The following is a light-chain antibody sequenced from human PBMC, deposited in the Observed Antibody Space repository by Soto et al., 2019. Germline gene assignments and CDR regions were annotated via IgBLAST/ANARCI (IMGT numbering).Light chain of an antibody. CDR3: QQYANWPLT. V-gene: IGKV3-15*01. CDR2: KTS. J-gene: IGKJ4*01. CDR1: QSVGTN. Sequence: EVVMTQSPATVSASPGERTSLSCRASQSVGTNLGWYQQKPGQAPRLRTSKTSTSATGVPARFSGSGSGTEFTLTISSLQSEDIAVYYCQQYANWPLTVGGGTKVDI.